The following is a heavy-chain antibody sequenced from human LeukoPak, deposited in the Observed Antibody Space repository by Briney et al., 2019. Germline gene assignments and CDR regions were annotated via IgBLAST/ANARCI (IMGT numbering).Heavy chain of an antibody. V-gene: IGHV3-53*04. D-gene: IGHD6-19*01. CDR3: ASQIAVAGTIDY. Sequence: PGVSLRLSCSASGFTVSSNYMSWVSHAPGKGLVWCSVIYSGGSTYYADSVKGRFTISRHNSKNSLYLQMNSLRAEDTAVYYCASQIAVAGTIDYWGQGTLVTVFS. J-gene: IGHJ4*02. CDR1: GFTVSSNY. CDR2: IYSGGST.